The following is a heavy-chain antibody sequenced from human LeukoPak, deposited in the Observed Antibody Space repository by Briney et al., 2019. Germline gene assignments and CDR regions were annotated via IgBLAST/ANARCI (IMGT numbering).Heavy chain of an antibody. Sequence: ASVKVSCKASGYTFTGYYMHWVRQAPGQGLEWMGRINPNSGGTNYAQKFQGRVTMTRDTSISTAYMELSRLRSDDTAAYYCARGGAVAGTVDYWGQGTLVTVSS. CDR3: ARGGAVAGTVDY. CDR1: GYTFTGYY. CDR2: INPNSGGT. J-gene: IGHJ4*02. D-gene: IGHD6-19*01. V-gene: IGHV1-2*06.